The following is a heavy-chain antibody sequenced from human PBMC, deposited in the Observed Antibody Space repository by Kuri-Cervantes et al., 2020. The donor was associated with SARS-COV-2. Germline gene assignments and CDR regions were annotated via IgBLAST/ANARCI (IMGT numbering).Heavy chain of an antibody. J-gene: IGHJ6*02. D-gene: IGHD3-3*01. Sequence: GESLKISCAASGFTFSDYYMSWTRQAPGKGLEWVSYISSSSSYTNYADSVKGRFTISRDNAKNSLYLQMNSLRAEDTAVYYCARDPRGVVNPYYYYGMDVWGQGTTVTVSS. CDR1: GFTFSDYY. CDR3: ARDPRGVVNPYYYYGMDV. CDR2: ISSSSSYT. V-gene: IGHV3-11*05.